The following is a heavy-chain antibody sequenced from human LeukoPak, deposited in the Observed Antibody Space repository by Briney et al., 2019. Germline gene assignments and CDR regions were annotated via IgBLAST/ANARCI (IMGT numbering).Heavy chain of an antibody. J-gene: IGHJ3*02. CDR2: MNPNSGNT. CDR1: GYTFTNYD. D-gene: IGHD3-3*01. V-gene: IGHV1-8*01. CDR3: ARVLRLLFGGPTGPDGRAIM. Sequence: GASVKVSCKASGYTFTNYDINWVRQATGQGLEWMGWMNPNSGNTGYAQKFQGRVTMTRNTSISTAYMELSSLRYEDTAVYYCARVLRLLFGGPTGPDGRAIMWGQGTVVTVSS.